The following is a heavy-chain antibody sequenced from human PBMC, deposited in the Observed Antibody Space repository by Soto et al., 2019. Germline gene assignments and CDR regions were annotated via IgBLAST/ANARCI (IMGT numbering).Heavy chain of an antibody. Sequence: SETLSLTCAVSGYSISSGYYWGWIRQPPGKGLEWIGSIYHSGSTYYNPSLESRVTISVDTSKNQFSLKLSSVTAADTAVYYCARDVNTSPFDYWGQGTLVTVSS. V-gene: IGHV4-38-2*02. CDR2: IYHSGST. CDR3: ARDVNTSPFDY. J-gene: IGHJ4*02. CDR1: GYSISSGYY. D-gene: IGHD3-16*01.